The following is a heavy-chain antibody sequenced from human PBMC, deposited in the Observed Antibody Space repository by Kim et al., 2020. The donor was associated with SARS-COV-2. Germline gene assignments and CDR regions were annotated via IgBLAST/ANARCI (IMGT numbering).Heavy chain of an antibody. V-gene: IGHV3-15*01. J-gene: IGHJ6*02. CDR3: TRALDSYYYGMDV. Sequence: YAAPVKGRFTISRDDSKNTLYLQMNSLKTEDTAVYYCTRALDSYYYGMDVWGQGTTVTVSS.